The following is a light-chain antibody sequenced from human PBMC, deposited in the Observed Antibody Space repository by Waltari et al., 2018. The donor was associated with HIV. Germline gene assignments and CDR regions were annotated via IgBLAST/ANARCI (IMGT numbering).Light chain of an antibody. CDR1: QSVSSY. V-gene: IGKV3-11*01. CDR3: QQRSTPMYT. J-gene: IGKJ2*01. CDR2: DAS. Sequence: EIVLTQSPATLSLSPGERATLSCRASQSVSSYLAWYQQKPGQAPRLLIYDASNRATGIPDRFSGSGSGTDCTLTISSLDREDFALYYCQQRSTPMYTFGQGTKLEIK.